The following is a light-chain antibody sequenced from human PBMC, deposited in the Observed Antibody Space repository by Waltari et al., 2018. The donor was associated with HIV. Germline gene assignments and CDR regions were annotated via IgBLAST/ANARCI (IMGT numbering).Light chain of an antibody. CDR3: CSYAGSSTPVV. V-gene: IGLV2-23*02. CDR1: SSDVGSYNL. J-gene: IGLJ2*01. CDR2: EVS. Sequence: QSVLTQPPSVSGSPGQSITIPCTGTSSDVGSYNLVSWYQQHPGKAPKLMIYEVSKRPSGVSNRFSGSKSGNTASLTISGLQAEDEADYYCCSYAGSSTPVVFGGGTKLTVL.